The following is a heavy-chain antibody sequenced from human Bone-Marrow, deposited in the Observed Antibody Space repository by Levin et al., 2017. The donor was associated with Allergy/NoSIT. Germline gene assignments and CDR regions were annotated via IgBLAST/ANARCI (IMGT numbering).Heavy chain of an antibody. D-gene: IGHD3-10*01. J-gene: IGHJ4*02. CDR2: IYFTGNT. CDR1: GGSISTYY. Sequence: ASETLSLTCFVSGGSISTYYWSWVRQPPGEGLEWIGQIYFTGNTDYNPSFKSRVALSIDTSKNQFSLNLSSVTAADTAVYYCARGSRGKSDYWGQGTLVTVSS. CDR3: ARGSRGKSDY. V-gene: IGHV4-59*01.